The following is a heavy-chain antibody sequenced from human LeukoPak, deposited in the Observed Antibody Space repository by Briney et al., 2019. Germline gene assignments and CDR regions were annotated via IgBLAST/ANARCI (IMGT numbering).Heavy chain of an antibody. V-gene: IGHV3-11*01. CDR2: ISKNGKTI. Sequence: GGSLRLSCAASGFTFSDYYMSWIRQAPGKGLEWLSYISKNGKTIYYADSVKGRFTISRDNAKKSVYLQMNSLRAEDTAVYYCAKLAGAVAGNYWGQGTLVTVSS. CDR1: GFTFSDYY. CDR3: AKLAGAVAGNY. J-gene: IGHJ4*02. D-gene: IGHD6-19*01.